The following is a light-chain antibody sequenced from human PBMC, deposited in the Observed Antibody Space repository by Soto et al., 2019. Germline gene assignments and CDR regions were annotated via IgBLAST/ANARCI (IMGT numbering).Light chain of an antibody. CDR1: QDISRY. J-gene: IGKJ5*01. CDR2: AAS. V-gene: IGKV1-9*01. Sequence: DILLTQSPSFVSASVGERVTITCRASQDISRYLAWYQQKPGEAPKLLISAASTLQSGVPSRFSGSGSGTEFTLTVSYLLPEDFATYYCQQLYSYSSFGQGTRLENK. CDR3: QQLYSYSS.